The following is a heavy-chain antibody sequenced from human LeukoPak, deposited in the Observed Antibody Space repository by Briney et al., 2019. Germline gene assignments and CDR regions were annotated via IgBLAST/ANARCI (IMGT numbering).Heavy chain of an antibody. CDR1: GYTFTIYG. Sequence: ASVKVSCKASGYTFTIYGISWVRQAPGQGLEWMGRINPSSGGTNYAQKFRGRVTMTRDTSISTAYMELSRLRSDDTAVYYCARDDNSGYYSGPWGQGTLVTVSS. D-gene: IGHD3-22*01. J-gene: IGHJ5*02. V-gene: IGHV1-2*06. CDR2: INPSSGGT. CDR3: ARDDNSGYYSGP.